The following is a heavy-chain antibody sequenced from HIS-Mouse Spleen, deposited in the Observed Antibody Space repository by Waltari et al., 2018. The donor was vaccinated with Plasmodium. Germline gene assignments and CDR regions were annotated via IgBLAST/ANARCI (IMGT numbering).Heavy chain of an antibody. CDR2: INPNSGGT. CDR1: GSTFPGYY. CDR3: AHSNIAARRAFEI. D-gene: IGHD6-6*01. Sequence: QVQLVQSGAEVKKPGASVKVSCTASGSTFPGYYMHWVRQAPGQGLEWMGWINPNSGGTNYAQKFQGRVTMTRDTSKNQVVLTMTNMDPVDTATYYCAHSNIAARRAFEIWGQGTMVTVSS. J-gene: IGHJ3*02. V-gene: IGHV1-2*02.